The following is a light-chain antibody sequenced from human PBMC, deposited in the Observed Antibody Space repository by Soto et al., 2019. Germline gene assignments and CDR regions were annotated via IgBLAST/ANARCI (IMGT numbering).Light chain of an antibody. CDR2: AAS. Sequence: DIPLPKSASSMSASVSARVTRXCRACQSISSYLNWYQQKPGKAPKLLIYAASSLQSGVPSRFSGSGSGTDFTLTISSLQPEDFATYYCQQSYSTPPTCGGGTKVDIK. V-gene: IGKV1-39*01. CDR3: QQSYSTPPT. CDR1: QSISSY. J-gene: IGKJ4*01.